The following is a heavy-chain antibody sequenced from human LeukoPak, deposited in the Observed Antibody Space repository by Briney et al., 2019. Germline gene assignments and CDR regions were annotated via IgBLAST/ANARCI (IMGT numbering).Heavy chain of an antibody. CDR1: GFTFSSFS. V-gene: IGHV3-23*01. CDR3: AKKLSGMSGTSWWVFHY. D-gene: IGHD1-1*01. CDR2: INTTGGTR. J-gene: IGHJ4*02. Sequence: GGSLRLSCAASGFTFSSFSMSWVRQAPGKGLEWVSTINTTGGTRTYAGSVKDRVTISRDNSKITLYVQMDSLRAEDTAIYDCAKKLSGMSGTSWWVFHYWGQGALVTVSS.